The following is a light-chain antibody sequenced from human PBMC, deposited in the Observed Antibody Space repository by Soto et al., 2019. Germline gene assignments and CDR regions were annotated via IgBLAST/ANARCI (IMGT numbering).Light chain of an antibody. CDR2: VAS. CDR3: QQTYSTAFT. CDR1: QNVRNNY. Sequence: EVVLTQSPGTLSLSPGERATLSCRASQNVRNNYLSWYQHKTGQAPRLLIYVASSRATGVPDRFSGSGSGTDFTLTSSSLQPEDFATYYCQQTYSTAFTFGQGTKLQIK. J-gene: IGKJ2*01. V-gene: IGKV3-20*01.